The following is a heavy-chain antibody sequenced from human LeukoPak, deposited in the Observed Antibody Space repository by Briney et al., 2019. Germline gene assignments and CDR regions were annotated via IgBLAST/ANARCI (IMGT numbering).Heavy chain of an antibody. CDR1: GGSISSYY. CDR2: IYYSGST. Sequence: SETLSLTCTVSGGSISSYYWSWIRQPPGKGLEWIGHIYYSGSTNYNPSLKSRVSISVDTSKNQFSLKLSSVTAADTAVYCCARAMRRRPDAFDIWGQGTMVTVSS. CDR3: ARAMRRRPDAFDI. J-gene: IGHJ3*02. V-gene: IGHV4-59*01.